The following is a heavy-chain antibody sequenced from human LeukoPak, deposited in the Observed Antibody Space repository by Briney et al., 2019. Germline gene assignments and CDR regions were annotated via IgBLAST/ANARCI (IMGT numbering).Heavy chain of an antibody. CDR3: ARVGPYCSSTSCYRWFDP. J-gene: IGHJ5*02. D-gene: IGHD2-2*02. V-gene: IGHV1-18*01. CDR1: GYTFTSYG. Sequence: GASVKASCKASGYTFTSYGISWVRQAPGQGLEWMGWISAYNGNTNYAQKLQGRVTMTTDTSTSTAYMELRSLRSDDTAVYYCARVGPYCSSTSCYRWFDPWGQGTLVTVSS. CDR2: ISAYNGNT.